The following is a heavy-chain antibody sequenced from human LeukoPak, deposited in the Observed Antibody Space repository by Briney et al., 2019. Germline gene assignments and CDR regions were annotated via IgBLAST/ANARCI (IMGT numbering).Heavy chain of an antibody. Sequence: SETLSLTCTVSGGSISGDYWSWIRQAPGKGLEWIAYIYYSGSTNYNPSLKSRVTISVDTSKNQFSLKLTSVTATDTAVYYCARDRGSGGGFDYWGQGILVTVSS. CDR3: ARDRGSGGGFDY. V-gene: IGHV4-59*01. D-gene: IGHD3-10*01. CDR2: IYYSGST. J-gene: IGHJ4*02. CDR1: GGSISGDY.